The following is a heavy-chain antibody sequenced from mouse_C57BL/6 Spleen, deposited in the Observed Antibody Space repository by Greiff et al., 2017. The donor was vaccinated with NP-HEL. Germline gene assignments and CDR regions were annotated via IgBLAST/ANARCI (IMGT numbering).Heavy chain of an antibody. D-gene: IGHD2-1*01. CDR1: GYTFTSYW. V-gene: IGHV1-7*01. CDR2: INPSSGYT. CDR3: ARSEYGNYSYYYAMDY. J-gene: IGHJ4*01. Sequence: QVQLKESGAELAKPGASVKLSCKASGYTFTSYWMHWVKQRPGQGLEWIGYINPSSGYTKYNQKFKDKATLTADKSSSTAYMQLSSLTYEDSAVYYCARSEYGNYSYYYAMDYWGQGTSVTVSS.